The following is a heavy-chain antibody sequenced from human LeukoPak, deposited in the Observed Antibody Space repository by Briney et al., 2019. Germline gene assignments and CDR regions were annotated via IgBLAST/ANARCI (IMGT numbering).Heavy chain of an antibody. CDR3: AKVDITGTIPRAFDI. CDR2: ISGSGVTP. J-gene: IGHJ3*02. V-gene: IGHV3-23*01. D-gene: IGHD1/OR15-1a*01. Sequence: GGSLRLSCAASGFTFSSYVMSWVRQAPGKGLEWVSAISGSGVTPYYADSVKGRFTISRDNSKNTPDLHLNSLRAEDTAMFYCAKVDITGTIPRAFDIWGQGTMVTVSS. CDR1: GFTFSSYV.